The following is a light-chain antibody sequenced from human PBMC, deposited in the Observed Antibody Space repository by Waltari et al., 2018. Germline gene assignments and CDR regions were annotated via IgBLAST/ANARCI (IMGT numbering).Light chain of an antibody. CDR2: MIT. V-gene: IGKV2-28*01. J-gene: IGKJ1*01. Sequence: DIVMTQSPLFLPVTPGEPASIPCRSSQSLLHSSGNTYLDCYLQKPGQSPQLLIYMITNRASGVPDRFSGRGSGTDFTLKISRVEAEDVGIYYCMQARQTPWTFGQGTRVEIK. CDR1: QSLLHSSGNTY. CDR3: MQARQTPWT.